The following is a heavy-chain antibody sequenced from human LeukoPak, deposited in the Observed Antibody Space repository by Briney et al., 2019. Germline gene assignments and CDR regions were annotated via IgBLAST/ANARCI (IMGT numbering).Heavy chain of an antibody. Sequence: TGGSLILSCAVSGFNVSSNYLNWVRQAPGKGPEWVSVIYSGGSTYYADSVKGRFTISRDNSKNTLYLQMNSLRAEDTAVYHCARVDSRTAQFDYWGQGTLVTVSS. CDR1: GFNVSSNY. CDR2: IYSGGST. CDR3: ARVDSRTAQFDY. J-gene: IGHJ4*02. V-gene: IGHV3-66*01. D-gene: IGHD6-13*01.